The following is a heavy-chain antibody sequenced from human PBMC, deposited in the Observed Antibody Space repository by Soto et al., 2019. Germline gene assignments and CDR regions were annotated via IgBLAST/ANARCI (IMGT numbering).Heavy chain of an antibody. CDR1: GDSLGAYY. Sequence: SETLSLTCTVSGDSLGAYYWTWIRQPAGTGLEYIGRIFSSRSTHYNASLKSRVTISSDTSKNQFSLELRSVTAADTGVYYCARGMDRIVGGDYYFYAIDVWGQGTTVTVSS. D-gene: IGHD2-15*01. CDR2: IFSSRST. V-gene: IGHV4-4*07. CDR3: ARGMDRIVGGDYYFYAIDV. J-gene: IGHJ6*02.